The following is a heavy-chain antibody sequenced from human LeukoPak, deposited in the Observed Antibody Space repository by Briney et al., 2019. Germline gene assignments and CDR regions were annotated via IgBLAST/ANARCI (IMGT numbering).Heavy chain of an antibody. V-gene: IGHV4-34*01. CDR3: ARDFRDYYGSGSYLSWFDP. CDR2: INHSGST. Sequence: SETLSLTCAVYGGSFSGYYRSWIRQPPGKGLEWIGEINHSGSTNYNPSLKSRVTISVDTSKNQFSLKLSSVTAADTAVYYCARDFRDYYGSGSYLSWFDPWGQGTLVTVSS. CDR1: GGSFSGYY. D-gene: IGHD3-10*01. J-gene: IGHJ5*02.